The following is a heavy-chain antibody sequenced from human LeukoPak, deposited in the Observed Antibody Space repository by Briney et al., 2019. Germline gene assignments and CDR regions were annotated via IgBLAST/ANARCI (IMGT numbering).Heavy chain of an antibody. CDR1: GFTFSSYE. CDR2: ISSSGSTI. J-gene: IGHJ6*04. D-gene: IGHD3-10*02. Sequence: GGSLRLSGAASGFTFSSYEMNWVRQAPGKGREWVSYISSSGSTIYYADSVKGRFTISRDNAKNSLYLQMNSLRAEDTAVYYCAELGITMIGGVWGKGTTVTISS. V-gene: IGHV3-48*03. CDR3: AELGITMIGGV.